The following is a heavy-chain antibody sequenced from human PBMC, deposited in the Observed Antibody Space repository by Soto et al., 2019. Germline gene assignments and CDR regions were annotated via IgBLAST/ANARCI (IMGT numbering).Heavy chain of an antibody. D-gene: IGHD3-22*01. V-gene: IGHV3-30*18. Sequence: LRLSCAASGFTFSSYGMHWVRQAPGKGLEWVAVISYDGSNKYYADSVKGRFTISRDNSKNTLYLQMNSLRAEDTAVYYCAKDPHPYYYDSSGLFDYWGQGXLVTVYS. CDR1: GFTFSSYG. CDR3: AKDPHPYYYDSSGLFDY. J-gene: IGHJ4*02. CDR2: ISYDGSNK.